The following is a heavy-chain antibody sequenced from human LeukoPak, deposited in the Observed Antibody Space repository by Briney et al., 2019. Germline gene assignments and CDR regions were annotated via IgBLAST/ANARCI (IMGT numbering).Heavy chain of an antibody. J-gene: IGHJ4*02. D-gene: IGHD3-22*01. CDR3: AKVRSGYYYDY. Sequence: GGSLRLSCAASGFTFSSSAMSWVRQAPGKGLEWVSLISGSGGNTYYADSVRGRFTISRDNFKNTLYLQMNSLRAEDTAVYYCAKVRSGYYYDYWGQGTLVTVSS. CDR2: ISGSGGNT. V-gene: IGHV3-23*01. CDR1: GFTFSSSA.